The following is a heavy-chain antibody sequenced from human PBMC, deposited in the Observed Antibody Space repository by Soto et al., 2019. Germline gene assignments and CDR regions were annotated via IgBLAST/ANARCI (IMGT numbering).Heavy chain of an antibody. CDR2: ISPK. Sequence: QVQLVESGGGLVQPGTSLRLSCAVSGFSFRTYGFHWVRQPPGKGLQWVAVISPKGHSDSVEGRFTISRDNSKDTSYLQMNSLKTEDTAVYYCVRATYFSDSSGYTRCFDYWGQGTLVTVSS. J-gene: IGHJ4*02. CDR3: VRATYFSDSSGYTRCFDY. CDR1: GFSFRTYG. V-gene: IGHV3-33*01. D-gene: IGHD3-22*01.